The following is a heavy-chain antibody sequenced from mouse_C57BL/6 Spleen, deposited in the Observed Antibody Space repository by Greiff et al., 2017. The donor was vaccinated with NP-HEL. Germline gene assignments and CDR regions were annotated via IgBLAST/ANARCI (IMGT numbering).Heavy chain of an antibody. V-gene: IGHV1-18*01. Sequence: VQLQQSGPELVKPGASVKIPCKASGYTFTDYNMDWVKQSHGKSLEWIGDINPNNGGTIYNQKFKGKATLTVDKSSSTAYMELRSLTSEDTAVYYCARWAPIYYDYEGFAYWGQGTLVTVSA. CDR1: GYTFTDYN. CDR2: INPNNGGT. CDR3: ARWAPIYYDYEGFAY. J-gene: IGHJ3*01. D-gene: IGHD2-4*01.